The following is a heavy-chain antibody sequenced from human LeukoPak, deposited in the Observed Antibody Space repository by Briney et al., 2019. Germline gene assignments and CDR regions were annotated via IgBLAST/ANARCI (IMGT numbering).Heavy chain of an antibody. CDR1: GYTFTSYG. D-gene: IGHD2-2*01. CDR2: IKAYNGNT. J-gene: IGHJ6*03. CDR3: ARAGGYIVVARRYMDV. Sequence: GASVKVSCKASGYTFTSYGISWVRQAPGQGLERVGWIKAYNGNTNNAQKLQGRVTMTTDTSTSTAYMELVILRSDDTAVDYGARAGGYIVVARRYMDVWGKGTTVTVSS. V-gene: IGHV1-18*01.